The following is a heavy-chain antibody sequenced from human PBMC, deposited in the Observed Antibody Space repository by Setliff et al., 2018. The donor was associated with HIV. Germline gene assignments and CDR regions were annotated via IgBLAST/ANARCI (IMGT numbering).Heavy chain of an antibody. Sequence: RLSCTASGFTFGDYAMSWVRQAPGKGLEWVGFIRSKAYGGTTEYAASVKGRFTISRDDSKSIAYLQMNSLKTEDTAVYYCTRDQPRYYNFWSGPDAFDIWGQGTMVTVSS. CDR1: GFTFGDYA. CDR2: IRSKAYGGTT. CDR3: TRDQPRYYNFWSGPDAFDI. V-gene: IGHV3-49*04. J-gene: IGHJ3*02. D-gene: IGHD3-3*01.